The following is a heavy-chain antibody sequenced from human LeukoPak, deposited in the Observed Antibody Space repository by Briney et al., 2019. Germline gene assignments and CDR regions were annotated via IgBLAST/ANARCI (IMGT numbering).Heavy chain of an antibody. CDR1: GGSIRSHY. D-gene: IGHD1-26*01. CDR2: IYSTGTT. Sequence: SETLSLTCTVSGGSIRSHYWSWLRQPPGKGLEWIGYIYSTGTTNYNPSLKSRVIISLDTSKKEFSLRLSSVTTADSAVYFCARGKWTFDSWGQGTLVTVSS. CDR3: ARGKWTFDS. J-gene: IGHJ4*02. V-gene: IGHV4-59*11.